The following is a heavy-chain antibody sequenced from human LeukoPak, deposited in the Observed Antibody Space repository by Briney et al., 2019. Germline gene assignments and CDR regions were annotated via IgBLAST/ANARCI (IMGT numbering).Heavy chain of an antibody. J-gene: IGHJ4*02. CDR1: GYTFTSYG. V-gene: IGHV1-18*01. Sequence: ASVKVSCKVSGYTFTSYGISWVRQAPGQGLEWMGWISAYNGNTNYAQKLQGRVTMTTDTSTSTAYMELRSLRSDDTAVYYCARDSVPNVLRFLEWLFDYWGQGTLVTVSS. CDR3: ARDSVPNVLRFLEWLFDY. D-gene: IGHD3-3*01. CDR2: ISAYNGNT.